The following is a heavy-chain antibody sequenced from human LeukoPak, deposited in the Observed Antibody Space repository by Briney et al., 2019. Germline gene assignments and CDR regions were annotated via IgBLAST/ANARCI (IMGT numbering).Heavy chain of an antibody. Sequence: ASVKVSCKASGYTFTGYYMHWVRQAPGQGLEWVGRINPNSGGTNYAQKFQGRVTMTRDTSTSTVYMELSSLRSEDTAVYYCYDDYVDYWGQGTLVTVSS. V-gene: IGHV1-2*06. D-gene: IGHD3-3*01. CDR1: GYTFTGYY. J-gene: IGHJ4*02. CDR2: INPNSGGT. CDR3: YDDYVDY.